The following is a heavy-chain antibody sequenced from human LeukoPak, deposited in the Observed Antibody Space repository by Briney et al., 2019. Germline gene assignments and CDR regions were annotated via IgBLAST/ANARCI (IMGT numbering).Heavy chain of an antibody. J-gene: IGHJ4*02. CDR3: ARGNKWSFDS. V-gene: IGHV3-74*01. CDR2: INGDGSVT. Sequence: GGSLRLSCAASGITFSSNWMHWVRQAPGKGLVWVSRINGDGSVTNYADSVKGRFTISRDNAKNALYLQMNSLRPEDTAVYYCARGNKWSFDSWGQGALVTVSS. CDR1: GITFSSNW. D-gene: IGHD2-15*01.